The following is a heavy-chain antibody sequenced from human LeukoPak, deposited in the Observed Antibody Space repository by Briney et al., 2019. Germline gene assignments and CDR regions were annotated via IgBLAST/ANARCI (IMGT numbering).Heavy chain of an antibody. J-gene: IGHJ4*02. V-gene: IGHV1-69*04. D-gene: IGHD3-10*01. CDR3: ARGAHDQMLRGVIFNY. CDR2: IISILGIA. CDR1: GGTFSSYA. Sequence: SVRVSCKASGGTFSSYAISWVRQAPGQGLEWMGRIISILGIANYAQKFQGRVTITADKSTSTAYMELSSLRSEDTAVYYCARGAHDQMLRGVIFNYWGQGTLVTVSS.